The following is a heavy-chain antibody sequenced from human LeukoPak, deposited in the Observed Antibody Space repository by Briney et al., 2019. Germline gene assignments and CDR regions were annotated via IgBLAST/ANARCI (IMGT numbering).Heavy chain of an antibody. CDR2: INHRGST. Sequence: SETLSLTCTVYGGSFSGYYWSWIRQPPGQGLEWIGEINHRGSTNYNPSLKSRVTISVDTSKNQFSLKLSSVTAADTAVYYCARGVRSSWYGVADWFDPWGQGTLVTVSS. J-gene: IGHJ5*02. CDR3: ARGVRSSWYGVADWFDP. D-gene: IGHD6-13*01. V-gene: IGHV4-34*01. CDR1: GGSFSGYY.